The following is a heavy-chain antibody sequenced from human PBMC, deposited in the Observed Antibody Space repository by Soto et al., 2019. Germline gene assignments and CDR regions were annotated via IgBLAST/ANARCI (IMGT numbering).Heavy chain of an antibody. D-gene: IGHD1-20*01. V-gene: IGHV1-18*01. CDR2: ISPYNDYT. Sequence: ASVKVSCKASGYTFIRYGITWVRQAPGQGLEWVGWISPYNDYTEYAQKFHGRVTMTTDTSTKTANMALSSLRSDDTAVYYCAAGRITGTTDAFDIWGQGTMVTVSS. CDR3: AAGRITGTTDAFDI. CDR1: GYTFIRYG. J-gene: IGHJ3*02.